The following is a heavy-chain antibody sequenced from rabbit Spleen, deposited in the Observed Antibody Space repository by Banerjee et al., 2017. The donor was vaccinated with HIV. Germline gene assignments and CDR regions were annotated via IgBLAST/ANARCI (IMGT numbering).Heavy chain of an antibody. Sequence: QSLEESGGDLVKPGASLTLTCTASGFSFSSAYHMCWVRQAPGKGLEWIGCIVGASNSNIYYASWAKGRFTISKTSSTTVTLQMTSLTAADTATYFCARGVVFSGDYNDLWGPGTLVTVS. CDR1: GFSFSSAYH. D-gene: IGHD1-1*01. J-gene: IGHJ4*01. CDR3: ARGVVFSGDYNDL. V-gene: IGHV1S40*01. CDR2: IVGASNSNI.